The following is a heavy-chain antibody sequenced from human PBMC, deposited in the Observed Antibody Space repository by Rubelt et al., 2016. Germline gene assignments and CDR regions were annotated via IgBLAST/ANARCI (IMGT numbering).Heavy chain of an antibody. CDR2: ISTTINHA. D-gene: IGHD3-3*01. J-gene: IGHJ4*02. V-gene: IGHV3-11*06. CDR3: ARAPWRADF. Sequence: VQLVESGGGLVKPGGSLRLSCAASGFTFSDSYMTWIRQAPGKGLEWVSYISTTINHANYAGSVKGRFAISRDNARNSLYLQMNSLRADDTAVYYCARAPWRADFRGQGTLVTVSS. CDR1: GFTFSDSY.